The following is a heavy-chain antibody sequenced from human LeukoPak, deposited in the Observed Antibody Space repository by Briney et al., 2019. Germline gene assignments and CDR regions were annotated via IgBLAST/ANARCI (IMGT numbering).Heavy chain of an antibody. CDR1: GYSISSGYY. D-gene: IGHD3-22*01. V-gene: IGHV4-38-2*01. CDR2: IYHSGST. Sequence: SETLSLTCAVSGYSISSGYYWGWIRQPPGKGLEWIGSIYHSGSTYYNPSLKSRVTISVDTSKNQFSLKLSSVTAADSAVYYCARGQLTNYYDSSGYYPWGQGTLVTVSS. CDR3: ARGQLTNYYDSSGYYP. J-gene: IGHJ5*02.